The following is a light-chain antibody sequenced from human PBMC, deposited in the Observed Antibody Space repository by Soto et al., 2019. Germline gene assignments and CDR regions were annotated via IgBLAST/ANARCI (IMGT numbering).Light chain of an antibody. V-gene: IGKV1-27*01. CDR1: QGISNY. Sequence: DIQMTQSPSSLSASVGDRVTITCRASQGISNYLAWYQQKPGKVPKLLIYAASTLQSGVPSRFSGSGSGTDFTLTISSLQPEDVATYSCQKYNSAPPYNFGQGTKLEIK. J-gene: IGKJ2*01. CDR3: QKYNSAPPYN. CDR2: AAS.